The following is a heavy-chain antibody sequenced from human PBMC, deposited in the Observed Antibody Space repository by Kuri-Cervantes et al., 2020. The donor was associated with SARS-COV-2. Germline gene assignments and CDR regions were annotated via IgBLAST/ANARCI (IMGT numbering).Heavy chain of an antibody. J-gene: IGHJ4*02. D-gene: IGHD1-1*01. CDR1: GFTFSSYG. V-gene: IGHV3-30*19. CDR3: MRDFVEFDY. Sequence: GGSLRLSCAASGFTFSSYGMHWVRQAPGKGLEWVAVIWYDGSNKYYADSVKGRFTISRDNSKNTLYLQMNSLRAEDTAVFYCMRDFVEFDYWGQGTLVTVSS. CDR2: IWYDGSNK.